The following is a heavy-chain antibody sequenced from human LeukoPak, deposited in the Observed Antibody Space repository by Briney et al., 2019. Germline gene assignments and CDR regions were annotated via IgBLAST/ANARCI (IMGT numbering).Heavy chain of an antibody. D-gene: IGHD6-13*01. V-gene: IGHV3-30-3*01. CDR1: GFTFSSYA. CDR3: ARGDGAAAAGTDSYYYYMDV. J-gene: IGHJ6*03. Sequence: PGGSLRLSCAASGFTFSSYAMHWVRQAPGKGLEWVAVISYDGSNKYYADSVKGRFTISRDNSKNTLYLQMNSLRAEDTAVYYCARGDGAAAAGTDSYYYYMDVWGKGTTVTVSS. CDR2: ISYDGSNK.